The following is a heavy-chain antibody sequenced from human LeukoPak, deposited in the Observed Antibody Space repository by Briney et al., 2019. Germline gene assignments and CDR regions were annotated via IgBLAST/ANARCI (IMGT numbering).Heavy chain of an antibody. CDR1: GFNFHGYY. CDR2: INNGGTVK. J-gene: IGHJ6*02. CDR3: ARSNDGMDI. V-gene: IGHV3-11*01. Sequence: GGSLRLSCAASGFNFHGYYMAWIRQAPGKGLEWISYINNGGTVKYYADSVKGRCTLSRDNAKNSLYLQVNSLRADDTAVYYCARSNDGMDIWGQGTTVTVSS.